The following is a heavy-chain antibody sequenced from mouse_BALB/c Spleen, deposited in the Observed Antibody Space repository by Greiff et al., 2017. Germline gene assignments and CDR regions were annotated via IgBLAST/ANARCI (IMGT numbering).Heavy chain of an antibody. CDR3: ARVGTTANYFDY. D-gene: IGHD1-2*01. CDR1: GFTFSSYA. J-gene: IGHJ2*01. V-gene: IGHV5-9-4*01. CDR2: ISSGGSYT. Sequence: DVHLVESGGGLVKPGGSLKLSCAASGFTFSSYAMSWVRQSPEKRLEWVAEISSGGSYTYYPDTVTGRFTISRDNAKNTLYLEMSSLRSEDTAMYYCARVGTTANYFDYWGQGTTLSLL.